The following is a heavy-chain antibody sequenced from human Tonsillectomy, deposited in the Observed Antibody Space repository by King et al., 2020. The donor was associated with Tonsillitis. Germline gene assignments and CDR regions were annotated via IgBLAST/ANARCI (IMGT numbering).Heavy chain of an antibody. CDR3: AGGTYYDFWSGYFYAFDI. CDR2: IYYSGST. D-gene: IGHD3-3*01. CDR1: GGSISSYY. J-gene: IGHJ3*02. Sequence: QLQESGPGLVKPSETLSLTCTVSGGSISSYYWSWIRQPPGKGLEWMGYIYYSGSTNYNPSPKSRVTISVDTSKNQFSLKLSSVTAADTAVYYCAGGTYYDFWSGYFYAFDIWGQGTMVTVSS. V-gene: IGHV4-59*01.